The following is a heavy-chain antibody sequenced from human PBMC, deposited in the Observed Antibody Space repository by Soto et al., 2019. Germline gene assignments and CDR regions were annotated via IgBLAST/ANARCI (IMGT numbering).Heavy chain of an antibody. Sequence: SETLSLTCAVYGGSISSGGYSWSWIRQPPGKGLEWIGYIYHSGSTYYNPSLKSRVTISVDRSKNQVSLKLSSVTAADTAVYYCARGTTYYYDSSGYSRLFDYWGQGTLVTVSS. CDR3: ARGTTYYYDSSGYSRLFDY. CDR2: IYHSGST. D-gene: IGHD3-22*01. J-gene: IGHJ4*02. CDR1: GGSISSGGYS. V-gene: IGHV4-30-2*01.